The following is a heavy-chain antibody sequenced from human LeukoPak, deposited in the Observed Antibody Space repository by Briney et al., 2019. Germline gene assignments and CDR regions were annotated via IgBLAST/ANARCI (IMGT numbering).Heavy chain of an antibody. V-gene: IGHV3-74*01. J-gene: IGHJ2*01. Sequence: GGSLRLSCAASAFTFSSYWMHWVRQAPGKGLVWVSRINSDGSSTSYADSVKGRFTISRDNAKNTLYLQMNSLRAEDTAMYYCARGSDCSGGSCYSYWYIDLWGRGTLVTVSS. CDR1: AFTFSSYW. D-gene: IGHD2-15*01. CDR3: ARGSDCSGGSCYSYWYIDL. CDR2: INSDGSST.